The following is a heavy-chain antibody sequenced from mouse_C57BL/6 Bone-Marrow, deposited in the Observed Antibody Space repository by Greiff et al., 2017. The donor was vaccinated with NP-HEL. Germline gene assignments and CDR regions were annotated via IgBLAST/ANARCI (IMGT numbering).Heavy chain of an antibody. CDR1: GFSLTSYA. D-gene: IGHD2-4*01. CDR3: ARNLGDYDGRRGFDY. J-gene: IGHJ2*01. CDR2: IWTGGGT. V-gene: IGHV2-9-1*01. Sequence: QVQLKQSGPGLVAPSQSLSITCTVSGFSLTSYAISWVRQPPGKGLEWLGVIWTGGGTNYNLALKSRLSISKDNSKSQVFLKMNSLQTDDTARYYCARNLGDYDGRRGFDYWGQGTTLTVSS.